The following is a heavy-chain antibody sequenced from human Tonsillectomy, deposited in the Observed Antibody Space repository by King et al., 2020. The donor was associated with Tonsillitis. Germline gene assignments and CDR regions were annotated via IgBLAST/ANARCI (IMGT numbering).Heavy chain of an antibody. CDR3: ASAGPLDSTSWYWFDP. J-gene: IGHJ5*02. V-gene: IGHV4-30-4*07. CDR1: GNSITSGGYS. D-gene: IGHD6-13*01. Sequence: VQLQESGPGLVKPSQTLSVTCAVSGNSITSGGYSWNWIRQSPGKGLEWIGYSFYSGTTYYNPSFESRVAISVDTSKNQFSLHLRSVTAAETAVYYCASAGPLDSTSWYWFDPWGQGTLVIVSS. CDR2: SFYSGTT.